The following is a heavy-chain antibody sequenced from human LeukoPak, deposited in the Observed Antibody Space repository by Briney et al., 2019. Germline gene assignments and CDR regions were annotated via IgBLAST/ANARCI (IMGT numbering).Heavy chain of an antibody. D-gene: IGHD6-6*01. CDR2: INHSGST. CDR1: GGSFSGYY. V-gene: IGHV4-34*01. Sequence: PSETLSLTCAVYGGSFSGYYWSWIRQPPEKGLEWIGEINHSGSTNYNPSLKSRVTISVDMFKNQFSLKLSSVTAADTAVYYCARTAKTNIAARRAAFDIWGQGTMVTVSS. J-gene: IGHJ3*02. CDR3: ARTAKTNIAARRAAFDI.